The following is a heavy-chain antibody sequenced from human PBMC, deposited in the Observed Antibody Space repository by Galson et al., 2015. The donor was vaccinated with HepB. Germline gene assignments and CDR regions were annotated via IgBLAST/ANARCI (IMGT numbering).Heavy chain of an antibody. V-gene: IGHV5-51*01. D-gene: IGHD6-25*01. Sequence: QSGAEVKKAGDSLKISCHVSGYFFTTYWIAWVRQMPGKGPEWLGNIFPDDSDTRFIPSYQGQVTFSVDKSINTAYLQWGTLRTSASATYYCVREGAAGFDYWGQGTPVTVFS. J-gene: IGHJ4*02. CDR2: IFPDDSDT. CDR1: GYFFTTYW. CDR3: VREGAAGFDY.